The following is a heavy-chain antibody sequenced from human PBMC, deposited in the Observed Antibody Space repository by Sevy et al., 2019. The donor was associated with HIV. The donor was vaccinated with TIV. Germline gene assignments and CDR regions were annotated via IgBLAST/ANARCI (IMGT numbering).Heavy chain of an antibody. V-gene: IGHV3-11*01. CDR1: GFTLIDYY. D-gene: IGHD4-17*01. J-gene: IGHJ6*02. Sequence: GGSLRLSCAASGFTLIDYYMSWIRQAPGKGLEWVSYISGSGSTIYYADSVKGRFTISRDNAKNSLSLQMNSLRAEDTAVYFCARDHVKDGDLGDYYYYAMDVWGQGTTVTVSS. CDR2: ISGSGSTI. CDR3: ARDHVKDGDLGDYYYYAMDV.